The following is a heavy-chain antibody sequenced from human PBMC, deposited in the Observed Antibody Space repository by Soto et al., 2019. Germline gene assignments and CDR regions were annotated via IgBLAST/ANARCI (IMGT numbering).Heavy chain of an antibody. Sequence: SETLSLTCAVYGGSFSGYYWTWIRQPPGTGLEWIGYIYYSGSTNYNPSLKSRVTISVDTSKNQFSLKLCSLISEDTAVFYCARGTMIVDYWGQGTLVTVSS. CDR3: ARGTMIVDY. D-gene: IGHD3-22*01. CDR2: IYYSGST. V-gene: IGHV4-34*01. CDR1: GGSFSGYY. J-gene: IGHJ4*02.